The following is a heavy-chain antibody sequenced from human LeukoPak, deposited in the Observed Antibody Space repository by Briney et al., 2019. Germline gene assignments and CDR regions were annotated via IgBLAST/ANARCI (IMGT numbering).Heavy chain of an antibody. CDR1: GGSISSYY. CDR2: IYDSGST. V-gene: IGHV4-59*01. J-gene: IGHJ3*02. D-gene: IGHD3-22*01. Sequence: SETLSLTCTVSGGSISSYYWSWIRQPPGKGLEWIGYIYDSGSTNYNPSLKSRVTISVDTSKNHFSLKLSSVTAADTAVYYCARDVYYYDSSHSRAFDIWGQGTMVTVSS. CDR3: ARDVYYYDSSHSRAFDI.